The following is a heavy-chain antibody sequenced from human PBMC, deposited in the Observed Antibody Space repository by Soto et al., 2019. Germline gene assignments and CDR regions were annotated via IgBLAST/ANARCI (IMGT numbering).Heavy chain of an antibody. J-gene: IGHJ4*02. V-gene: IGHV3-23*01. D-gene: IGHD1-20*01. Sequence: PEWSLRLSCAASGFTFSSYAMSWVRQAPGKGLEWVSAISGSGGSTEYADSVKGRFTISRDNSKNTLYLQMNSLRAEDTAIYYSVRYSWNKKNFDYWRQGTSVT. CDR2: ISGSGGST. CDR1: GFTFSSYA. CDR3: VRYSWNKKNFDY.